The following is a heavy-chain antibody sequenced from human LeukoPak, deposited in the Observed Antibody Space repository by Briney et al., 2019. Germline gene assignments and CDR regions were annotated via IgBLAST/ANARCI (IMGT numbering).Heavy chain of an antibody. D-gene: IGHD3-3*01. V-gene: IGHV4-39*07. Sequence: PSETLSLICTVSGGSISSNNYYWGWIRQPPGKGLEWIGSVFYSGSTYYNPSLKSRVTISVNTSKNQFSLKLSSVTAADTAVYYCARVSDFWSGYYTIDYWGQGTLVTVSS. CDR2: VFYSGST. CDR3: ARVSDFWSGYYTIDY. CDR1: GGSISSNNYY. J-gene: IGHJ4*02.